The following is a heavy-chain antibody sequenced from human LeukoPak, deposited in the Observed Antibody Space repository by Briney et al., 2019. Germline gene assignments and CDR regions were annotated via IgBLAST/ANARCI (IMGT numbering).Heavy chain of an antibody. J-gene: IGHJ6*02. CDR2: IIPIFGTA. CDR1: GGTFSSYA. D-gene: IGHD6-19*01. Sequence: GASVKVSCKASGGTFSSYAISWVRQAPGQGLEWMGGIIPIFGTANYAQKFQGRVTITADESTSTAYMELSSLRSEDTAVYYCARDRVAVAGSSEYYGMDVWGQGTTVTVSS. CDR3: ARDRVAVAGSSEYYGMDV. V-gene: IGHV1-69*13.